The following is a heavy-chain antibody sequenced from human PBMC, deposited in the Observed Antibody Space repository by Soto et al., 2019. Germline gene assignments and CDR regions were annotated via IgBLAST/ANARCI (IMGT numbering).Heavy chain of an antibody. CDR2: IYYGGST. J-gene: IGHJ4*02. Sequence: SETLSLTCAVSGGSMSSGDYSWNWIRQPPGKGLEWIGYIYYGGSTYNIPSLKSRFPFFLERSRNKFSLKLNSVTAADTAVYYCARVRREYENSGPVDYWGQGTLVTVS. V-gene: IGHV4-30-2*01. CDR3: ARVRREYENSGPVDY. CDR1: GGSMSSGDYS. D-gene: IGHD3-10*01.